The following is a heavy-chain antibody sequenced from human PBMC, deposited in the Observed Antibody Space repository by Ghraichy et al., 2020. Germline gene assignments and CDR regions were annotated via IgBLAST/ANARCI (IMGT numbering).Heavy chain of an antibody. D-gene: IGHD6-13*01. CDR3: ARCSRFDIAAALLDF. J-gene: IGHJ4*02. V-gene: IGHV3-23*01. CDR1: GFTFSSYS. CDR2: ISKRGGNI. Sequence: GGSLRLSCSASGFTFSSYSLTWVRQAPGKGLEWVSSISKRGGNIYYPDSVKGRFIMSRDNSRNTATLQMNNLRADDTAIYYCARCSRFDIAAALLDFWGQGTLVTVSS.